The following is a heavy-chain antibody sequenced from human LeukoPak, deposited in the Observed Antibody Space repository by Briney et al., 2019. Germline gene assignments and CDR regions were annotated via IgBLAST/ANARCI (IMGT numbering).Heavy chain of an antibody. CDR3: AKVRKRSAECFQH. J-gene: IGHJ1*01. CDR2: ISGSSGSI. CDR1: GFTFDDYA. Sequence: PGRSLRLSCAASGFTFDDYAMHWVRQAPGKGLEWVSGISGSSGSICYADSVKGRFTISRDNDKNSLYLQMNSLRAEDTALYYCAKVRKRSAECFQHWGQGTLVTVSS. V-gene: IGHV3-9*01.